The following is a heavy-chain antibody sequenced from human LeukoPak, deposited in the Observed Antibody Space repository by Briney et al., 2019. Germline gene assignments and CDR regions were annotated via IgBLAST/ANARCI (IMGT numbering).Heavy chain of an antibody. CDR1: GYTFTSSG. Sequence: ASVNVSCKASGYTFTSSGISWVRQAPGQGLEWMGWISVYNGYTNYARNLQGRVTMTTDTSTSTAYMELRSLRSDDMAVYYCARAYGSGGIFDYWGQGALVTVSS. CDR2: ISVYNGYT. V-gene: IGHV1-18*03. CDR3: ARAYGSGGIFDY. D-gene: IGHD3-10*01. J-gene: IGHJ4*02.